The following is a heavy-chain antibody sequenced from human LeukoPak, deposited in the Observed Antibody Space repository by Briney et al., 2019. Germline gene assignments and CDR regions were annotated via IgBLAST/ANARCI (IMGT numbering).Heavy chain of an antibody. J-gene: IGHJ6*03. CDR2: INHSGST. V-gene: IGHV4-34*01. CDR3: ARVGLNVDYYYYMDV. Sequence: PSETLSLTCAVYGGSFSGYYWSWIRQPPGKGLEWIGEINHSGSTNYNPSLKSRVTISVDTSKNQFSLKLSSVTAADTAVYYCARVGLNVDYYYYMDVWGKGTTVTVSS. CDR1: GGSFSGYY. D-gene: IGHD2-15*01.